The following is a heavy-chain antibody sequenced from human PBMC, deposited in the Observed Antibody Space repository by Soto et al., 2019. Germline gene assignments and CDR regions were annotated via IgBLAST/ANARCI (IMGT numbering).Heavy chain of an antibody. J-gene: IGHJ4*02. Sequence: QVQLEQSGAEVKKPGSSVKVSCKASGGTFNTFAISWVRQAPGQGLEWIGGISPIFETANYAQRLQDRLTITADESTRTAYMELSRLTSDATAIYFCATSTSSSWQNDYWGLGTLVVVSS. CDR2: ISPIFETA. V-gene: IGHV1-69*01. CDR3: ATSTSSSWQNDY. CDR1: GGTFNTFA. D-gene: IGHD6-13*01.